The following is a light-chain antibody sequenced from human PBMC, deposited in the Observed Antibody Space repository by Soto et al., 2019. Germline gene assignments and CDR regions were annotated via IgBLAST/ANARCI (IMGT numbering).Light chain of an antibody. Sequence: DLVMTQSPDSLAVSLGERATINCKSSQSVLYSSNNDNYLAWYQHKPGQPPKVLIYWASSRQSGVPDRFSGSGSGTDFTLTISSLQAEDVAIYYCQQYFETPSTFGQGTSLEIK. J-gene: IGKJ2*01. V-gene: IGKV4-1*01. CDR2: WAS. CDR1: QSVLYSSNNDNY. CDR3: QQYFETPST.